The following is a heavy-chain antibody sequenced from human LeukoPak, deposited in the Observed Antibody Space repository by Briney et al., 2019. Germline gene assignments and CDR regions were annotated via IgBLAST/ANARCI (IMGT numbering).Heavy chain of an antibody. V-gene: IGHV4-34*01. CDR3: ARGGGYSYGYYYYYGMDV. J-gene: IGHJ6*02. D-gene: IGHD5-18*01. CDR2: INHSGST. CDR1: GGSFSGYY. Sequence: SETLSLTCAVYGGSFSGYYWSWIRQPPGKGLEWIGEINHSGSTNYNPSLKSRVTISVDTSKNQFSLKPSSVTAADTAVYYCARGGGYSYGYYYYYGMDVWGQGTTVTVSS.